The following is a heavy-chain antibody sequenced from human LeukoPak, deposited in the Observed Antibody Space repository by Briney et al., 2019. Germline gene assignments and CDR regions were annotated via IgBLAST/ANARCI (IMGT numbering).Heavy chain of an antibody. CDR1: GFTFSNAW. D-gene: IGHD5-12*01. CDR3: TIHAGYEGPYYLDY. Sequence: PGGSLRLSCAASGFTFSNAWMSWVRQAPGKGLEWVGRIKSKTDGGTTDYAAPVKGRFTISRDDSKNTLYLQMNSLKTEDTAVYYCTIHAGYEGPYYLDYWGQGTLVTVSS. J-gene: IGHJ4*02. V-gene: IGHV3-15*01. CDR2: IKSKTDGGTT.